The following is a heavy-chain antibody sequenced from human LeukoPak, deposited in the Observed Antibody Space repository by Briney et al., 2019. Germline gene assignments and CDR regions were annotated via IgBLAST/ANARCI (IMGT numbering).Heavy chain of an antibody. J-gene: IGHJ5*02. CDR1: GFTFSSYG. V-gene: IGHV3-30*02. Sequence: GGSLRLSCAASGFTFSSYGMHWVRQAPGKGLEWVAFIRYDGSNKYYADSVKGRFTISRDNSKNTLHLQMNSLRAEDTAVYYCAKDLSGELLSPTFDPWGQGTLVTVSS. CDR3: AKDLSGELLSPTFDP. D-gene: IGHD3-10*02. CDR2: IRYDGSNK.